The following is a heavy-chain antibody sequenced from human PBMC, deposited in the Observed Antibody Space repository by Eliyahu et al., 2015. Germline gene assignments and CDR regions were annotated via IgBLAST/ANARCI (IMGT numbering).Heavy chain of an antibody. J-gene: IGHJ6*02. Sequence: EVQLVESGGGLVQPGGSLRLSCAASGFPFXNXAXTWVRQAPGKGPEWVSGLSGGGGSKYYADSVKGRFTISRDNSKKTLYLQLNSLRAEDTAAYYCAKPLNADSYYYGLDVWGQGTTVTVSS. CDR1: GFPFXNXA. CDR3: AKPLNADSYYYGLDV. CDR2: LSGGGGSK. D-gene: IGHD3-3*02. V-gene: IGHV3-23*04.